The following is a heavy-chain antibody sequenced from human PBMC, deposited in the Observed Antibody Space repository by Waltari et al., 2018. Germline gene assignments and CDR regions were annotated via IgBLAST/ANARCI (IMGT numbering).Heavy chain of an antibody. CDR1: GFTVSWPW. CDR3: GSDGGYDFSIDL. J-gene: IGHJ3*01. D-gene: IGHD5-12*01. CDR2: IRNDGRIV. Sequence: EAKLVESGGGLVQPGGSLRLLFAPSGFTVSWPWMHWVRQTPGKGLMCVALIRNDGRIVSYADSVKGLFTISRDNTKNTLYLQMHGLRVEYTAVYSCGSDGGYDFSIDLWGQGAVVTVSS. V-gene: IGHV3-74*01.